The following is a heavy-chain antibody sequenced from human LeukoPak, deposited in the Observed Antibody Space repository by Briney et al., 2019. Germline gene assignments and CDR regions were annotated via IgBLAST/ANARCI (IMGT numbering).Heavy chain of an antibody. V-gene: IGHV3-21*01. CDR1: GFTFSSYV. CDR3: ARDQVVGSTFDY. J-gene: IGHJ4*02. CDR2: ISSSSSYI. Sequence: KPGGSLRLSCTTSGFTFSSYVMNWVRQAPGKGLEWVSSISSSSSYIYYADSVKGRFTISRDNAKNSLYLQMNSLRAEDTAVYYCARDQVVGSTFDYWGQGTLVTVSS. D-gene: IGHD1-26*01.